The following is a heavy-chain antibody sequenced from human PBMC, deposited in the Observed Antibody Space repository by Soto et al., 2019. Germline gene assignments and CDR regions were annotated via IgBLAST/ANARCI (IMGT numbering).Heavy chain of an antibody. D-gene: IGHD2-2*01. CDR2: ISGSGGST. Sequence: PGGSLRLSCAASGFTFSSYAMSWVRQAPGKGLEWVSAISGSGGSTYYADSVKGRFTISRDNSKNTLYLQMNSLRAEDTAVYYCAKDRRPDIVVVPASDAFDIWGQGTMVTVS. CDR1: GFTFSSYA. J-gene: IGHJ3*02. CDR3: AKDRRPDIVVVPASDAFDI. V-gene: IGHV3-23*01.